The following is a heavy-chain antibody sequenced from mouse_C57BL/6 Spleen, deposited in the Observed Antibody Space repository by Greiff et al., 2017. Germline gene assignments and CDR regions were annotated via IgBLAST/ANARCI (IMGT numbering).Heavy chain of an antibody. CDR3: ASSYLYAMDY. J-gene: IGHJ4*01. D-gene: IGHD1-1*01. CDR1: GYTFTSYW. Sequence: VQLQQSGAELVKPGASVKLSCKASGYTFTSYWMHWVKQRPGQGLEWIGMIHPNSGSTNYNEKFKSKATLTVDESSSTAYMQLSSLTSEDSAVYYCASSYLYAMDYWGQGTSVTVSS. V-gene: IGHV1-64*01. CDR2: IHPNSGST.